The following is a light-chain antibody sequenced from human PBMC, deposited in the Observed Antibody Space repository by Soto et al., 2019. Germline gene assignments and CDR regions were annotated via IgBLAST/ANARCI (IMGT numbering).Light chain of an antibody. CDR1: QSISSR. Sequence: DIQMTQSPSTLSASVGDRVTITCRASQSISSRLAWYQQKPGKAPKLLIYDASSLESGVPSRFSGSGSGTEFPLTISSMQPDDFATYYCQQYNSYWKFGQGTKVDIK. CDR2: DAS. J-gene: IGKJ1*01. V-gene: IGKV1-5*01. CDR3: QQYNSYWK.